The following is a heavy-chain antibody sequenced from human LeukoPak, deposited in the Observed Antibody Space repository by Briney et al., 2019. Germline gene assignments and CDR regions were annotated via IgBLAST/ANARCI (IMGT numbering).Heavy chain of an antibody. Sequence: GGSLRLSCAASGFTFSSYSMNWVRQAPGKGLEWVSYISSRSSTIYYADSVKGRFTISRDNAKNSLYLQMNSLRAEDTAVYYCARDSGSSSPLDAFDIWGQGTMVTVSS. CDR2: ISSRSSTI. J-gene: IGHJ3*02. CDR1: GFTFSSYS. CDR3: ARDSGSSSPLDAFDI. V-gene: IGHV3-48*01. D-gene: IGHD1-26*01.